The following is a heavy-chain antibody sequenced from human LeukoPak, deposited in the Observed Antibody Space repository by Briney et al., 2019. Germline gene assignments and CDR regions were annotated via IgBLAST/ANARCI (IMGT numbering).Heavy chain of an antibody. D-gene: IGHD3-10*01. CDR3: ARDYLPRRGGFDY. Sequence: GRSLRLSCAASGFTFSSYAMHWVRQAPGKGLEWVAVISYDGSNKYYADSVKGRFTISRNNSKNTLYLQMNSLRAEDTAVYYCARDYLPRRGGFDYWGQGTLVTVSS. J-gene: IGHJ4*02. CDR2: ISYDGSNK. CDR1: GFTFSSYA. V-gene: IGHV3-30*04.